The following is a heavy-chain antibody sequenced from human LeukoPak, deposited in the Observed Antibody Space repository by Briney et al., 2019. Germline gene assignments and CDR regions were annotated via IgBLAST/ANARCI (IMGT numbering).Heavy chain of an antibody. J-gene: IGHJ6*03. CDR1: GGSISSYY. CDR3: ARDQNYYGSGSYYHYYYYMDV. V-gene: IGHV4-4*07. CDR2: IYTSGST. Sequence: SETLSLTCTVSGGSISSYYWSWIRQPAGKGLEWIGRIYTSGSTNYNPSLKSRFTMSVDPAKNQFSLKLSSVTAADTAVYYCARDQNYYGSGSYYHYYYYMDVWGKGTTVTVSS. D-gene: IGHD3-10*01.